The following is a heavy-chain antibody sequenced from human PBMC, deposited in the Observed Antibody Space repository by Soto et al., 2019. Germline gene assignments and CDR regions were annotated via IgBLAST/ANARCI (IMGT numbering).Heavy chain of an antibody. CDR3: ARDQGEYYDSSGSPIDY. CDR1: GYTFTSYG. V-gene: IGHV1-18*01. Sequence: QVQLVQSGAEVKKPVASVKVSCKASGYTFTSYGISWVRQAPGQGLEWMGWISAYNGNTNYAQKLQGRVTMTTDTSTSTAYMELRSLRSDDTAVYYCARDQGEYYDSSGSPIDYWGQGTLVTVSS. D-gene: IGHD3-22*01. CDR2: ISAYNGNT. J-gene: IGHJ4*02.